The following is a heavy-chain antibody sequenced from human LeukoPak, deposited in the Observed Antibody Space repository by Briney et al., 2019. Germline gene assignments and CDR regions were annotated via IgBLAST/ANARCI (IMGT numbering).Heavy chain of an antibody. J-gene: IGHJ3*02. CDR3: ARNRYSDAFDI. V-gene: IGHV4-59*01. CDR1: GGSISSYY. Sequence: SETLSLTCTVSGGSISSYYWSWIRQPPGRGLEWIGYIYYSGSTNYNPSLKSRVTISVDTSKNQFSLKLSSVTAADTAVYYCARNRYSDAFDIWGQGTMVTVSS. CDR2: IYYSGST. D-gene: IGHD1-14*01.